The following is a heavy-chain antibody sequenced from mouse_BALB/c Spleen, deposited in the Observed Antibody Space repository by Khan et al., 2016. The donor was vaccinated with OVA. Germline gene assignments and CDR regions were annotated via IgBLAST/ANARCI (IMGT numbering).Heavy chain of an antibody. J-gene: IGHJ3*01. V-gene: IGHV3-2*02. CDR2: INYSGNT. Sequence: EVKLLESGPGLVKPSQSLSLTCTVTGYSITSEYAWNWIRQFPGNKLEWMGYINYSGNTRFNPPLKSRTSITRDTSKNQFFLQLNSVTTEDTATYYCARKDYYDYDPFPYWGQGTLVTVSA. CDR1: GYSITSEYA. CDR3: ARKDYYDYDPFPY. D-gene: IGHD2-4*01.